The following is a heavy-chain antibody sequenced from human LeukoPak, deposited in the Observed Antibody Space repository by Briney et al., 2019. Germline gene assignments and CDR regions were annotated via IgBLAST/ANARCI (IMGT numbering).Heavy chain of an antibody. CDR1: GYSFTSYW. CDR3: ARRTRYCSSTNCYNFDY. D-gene: IGHD2-2*02. V-gene: IGHV5-51*01. J-gene: IGHJ4*02. CDR2: IYPDDSDT. Sequence: PGESLKISCKGSGYSFTSYWIGWVRQMPGKGLEWMGIIYPDDSDTRYSPSFQGHVTVSADKSISTAYLQWSSLKASDTAMYYCARRTRYCSSTNCYNFDYWGQGTLVTVSS.